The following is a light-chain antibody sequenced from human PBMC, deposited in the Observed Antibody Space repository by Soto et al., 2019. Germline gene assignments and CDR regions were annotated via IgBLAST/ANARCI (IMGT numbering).Light chain of an antibody. J-gene: IGLJ2*01. CDR1: SSDVGSYIL. CDR3: CSHAGSSTFVL. V-gene: IGLV2-23*02. Sequence: QSVLTQPASVFGSPGQSITISCTGTSSDVGSYILVSWYQRHPGKAPKLMIYEDTRRPSGVSNRFSGSKSGNTASLTISGLQAEHEADYYCCSHAGSSTFVLFGGGTKVTVL. CDR2: EDT.